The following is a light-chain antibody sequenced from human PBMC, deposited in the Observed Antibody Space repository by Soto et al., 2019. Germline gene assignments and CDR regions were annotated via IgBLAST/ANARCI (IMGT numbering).Light chain of an antibody. CDR2: GAS. Sequence: EIVLTQSPGTLSLSPGERATLSCRASQSVSSTYLAWYQQKPGQAPRLLIYGASSRATGIPDRFSGSGSWTDFTLTIIRLEPEDFAVYYCQRYDISPFPFGQGTKLEIK. CDR1: QSVSSTY. CDR3: QRYDISPFP. V-gene: IGKV3-20*01. J-gene: IGKJ2*01.